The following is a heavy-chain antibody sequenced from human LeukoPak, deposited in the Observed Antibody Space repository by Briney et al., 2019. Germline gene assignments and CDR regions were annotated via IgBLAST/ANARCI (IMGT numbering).Heavy chain of an antibody. CDR1: GGSFSGYY. CDR2: INHSGST. CDR3: ATGPYYYDSSGHDY. J-gene: IGHJ4*02. V-gene: IGHV4-34*01. D-gene: IGHD3-22*01. Sequence: SETLSLTCAVYGGSFSGYYWSWIRQPPGKGLEWIGEINHSGSTNYNPSLKSRVTISVDTSKNQFSLELSSVTAADTAVYYCATGPYYYDSSGHDYWGQGTLVTVSS.